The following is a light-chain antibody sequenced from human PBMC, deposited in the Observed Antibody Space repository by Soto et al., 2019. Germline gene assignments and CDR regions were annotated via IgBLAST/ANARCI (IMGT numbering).Light chain of an antibody. J-gene: IGKJ1*01. CDR2: GAS. CDR1: QSVSSSY. CDR3: QQYSNSAWT. Sequence: EIVLTQSPGTPSLSPGQRATLSCRASQSVSSSYLAWYQQKPGQAPSLLIYGASSRATGIPDRFSGSASGTDFTLTISRLEPEDFAVYYCQQYSNSAWTFGQGTKVEIK. V-gene: IGKV3-20*01.